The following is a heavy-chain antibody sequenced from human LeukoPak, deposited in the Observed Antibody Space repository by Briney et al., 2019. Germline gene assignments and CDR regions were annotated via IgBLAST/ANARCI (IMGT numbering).Heavy chain of an antibody. Sequence: GRSLRLSCAASGFTFSSYGMRWVRQAPGKGLEWVAVISYDGSNKYYADSVKGRFTISRDKSKNTLYLQMNSLRAEDTAVYYCARTPLLLDGYDYYYYMDVWGKGTTVTVSS. CDR3: ARTPLLLDGYDYYYYMDV. V-gene: IGHV3-30*03. CDR2: ISYDGSNK. CDR1: GFTFSSYG. J-gene: IGHJ6*03. D-gene: IGHD5-24*01.